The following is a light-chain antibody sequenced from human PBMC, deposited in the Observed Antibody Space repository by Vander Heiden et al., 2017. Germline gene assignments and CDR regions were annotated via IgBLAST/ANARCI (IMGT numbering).Light chain of an antibody. J-gene: IGKJ1*01. V-gene: IGKV1-5*03. CDR3: QQYNSYWT. CDR2: KAS. CDR1: QSISSW. Sequence: DSQMTQSPSTLSASVGDRVTITCRASQSISSWLAWYQQKPGKAPKLLIYKASSLESGVPSRFSGSGSGTEFTLTISSLQPDDFATYYCQQYNSYWTFGKGTKVEIK.